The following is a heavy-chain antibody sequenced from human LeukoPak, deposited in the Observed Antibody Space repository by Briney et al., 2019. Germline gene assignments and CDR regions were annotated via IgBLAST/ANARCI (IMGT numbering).Heavy chain of an antibody. V-gene: IGHV4-4*07. D-gene: IGHD6-13*01. J-gene: IGHJ5*02. CDR2: IYTSGST. CDR3: ARDVGRYRSSWYLGWFDP. CDR1: GGSISSYY. Sequence: PSETLSLTCTVSGGSISSYYSSWIRQPAGKGLEWIGRIYTSGSTNYNPSLKSRVTMSVDTSKNQFSLKLSSVTAADTAVYYCARDVGRYRSSWYLGWFDPWGQGTLVTVSS.